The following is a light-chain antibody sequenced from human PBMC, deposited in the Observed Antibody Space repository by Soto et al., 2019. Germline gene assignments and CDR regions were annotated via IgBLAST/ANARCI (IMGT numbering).Light chain of an antibody. CDR2: DAS. V-gene: IGKV1-5*01. CDR3: QHYNSYSEA. Sequence: DIQMTQSPSTLSASVGDRVTITCRASQIITNRLAWYQQKPGKAPKVLIYDASNLESGVPSRFSGSRSGTEFTLTISSLQPDDFATYYCQHYNSYSEAFGQGTKVDIK. CDR1: QIITNR. J-gene: IGKJ1*01.